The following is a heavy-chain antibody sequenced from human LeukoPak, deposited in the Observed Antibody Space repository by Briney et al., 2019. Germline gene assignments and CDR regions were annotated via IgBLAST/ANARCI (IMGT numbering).Heavy chain of an antibody. D-gene: IGHD5-18*01. CDR1: GVSIRGYY. CDR2: IHYSGST. J-gene: IGHJ5*02. CDR3: ARRGVQVWSEGWFDP. V-gene: IGHV4-59*08. Sequence: PSETLSLTCNVSGVSIRGYYWSWIRQPPGKGLEWIGYIHYSGSTNYNPSLKSRVTISVDTSKNQFSLKLSSVTAADTAIYYCARRGVQVWSEGWFDPWGQGTLVTVSS.